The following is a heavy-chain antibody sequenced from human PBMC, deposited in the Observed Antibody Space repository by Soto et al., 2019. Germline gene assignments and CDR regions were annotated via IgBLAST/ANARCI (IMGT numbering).Heavy chain of an antibody. Sequence: QVQLVQSGAEVKKPGSSVKVSCKASGGTFSSYTISWVRQAPGQGLEWMGRIIPILGIANYAQKFQGRVTITADKSTSTAYMELSSLRSEDTAVYYCARGEDVVAVDTAMALDYWGQGTLVTVSS. V-gene: IGHV1-69*02. CDR2: IIPILGIA. CDR3: ARGEDVVAVDTAMALDY. CDR1: GGTFSSYT. J-gene: IGHJ4*02. D-gene: IGHD5-18*01.